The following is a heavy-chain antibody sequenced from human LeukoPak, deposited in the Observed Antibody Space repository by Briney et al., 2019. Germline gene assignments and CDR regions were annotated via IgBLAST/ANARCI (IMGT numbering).Heavy chain of an antibody. CDR3: ARAPEGYSYGYYYGMDV. J-gene: IGHJ6*04. V-gene: IGHV3-33*01. CDR2: IWYDGSNK. Sequence: GGSLRLSCAASGFTFSSYGMHWVRQAPGKGLEWGAVIWYDGSNKYYADSVKGRFTISRDNSKNTLYLQMNSLRAEDTAVYYCARAPEGYSYGYYYGMDVWGKGTTVTVSS. CDR1: GFTFSSYG. D-gene: IGHD5-18*01.